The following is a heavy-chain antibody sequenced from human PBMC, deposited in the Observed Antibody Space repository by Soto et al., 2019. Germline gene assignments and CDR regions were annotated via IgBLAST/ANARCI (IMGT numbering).Heavy chain of an antibody. CDR3: ARNESVSNEFDP. D-gene: IGHD1-1*01. V-gene: IGHV4-39*02. CDR2: LYYSGTT. Sequence: PSETLSLTCTVSGGALSRSSDYWGWIRQPPGKGLEWIGSLYYSGTTYYNPSLRGRLTISVDTSKNYFSLKLTSVTAADTAVYYCARNESVSNEFDPWGQGALLTVSS. J-gene: IGHJ5*01. CDR1: GGALSRSSDY.